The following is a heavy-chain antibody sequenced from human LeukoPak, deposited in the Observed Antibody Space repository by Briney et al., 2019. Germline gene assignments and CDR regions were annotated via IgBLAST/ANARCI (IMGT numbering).Heavy chain of an antibody. Sequence: GGSLRLSCAASGFTFSSYSMNWVRQAPGKGLEWVSAISGSGGSTYYADSVKGRFTISRDNSKNTLYLQMNSLRAEDTAVYYCAKDSSSSGFDYWGQGTLVTVSS. CDR3: AKDSSSSGFDY. CDR2: ISGSGGST. CDR1: GFTFSSYS. D-gene: IGHD6-6*01. J-gene: IGHJ4*02. V-gene: IGHV3-23*01.